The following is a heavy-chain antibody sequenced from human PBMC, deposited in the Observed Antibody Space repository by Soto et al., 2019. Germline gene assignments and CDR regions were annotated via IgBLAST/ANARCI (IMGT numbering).Heavy chain of an antibody. Sequence: TFTSYAMHWVRQAPGQRLEWIGWINAGNGNTKYSQKFQGRVTITRDTSASTAYLELSSLRSEDTALYYCARGGGWYVWFDPWGQGTLVTVSS. CDR2: INAGNGNT. CDR3: ARGGGWYVWFDP. CDR1: TFTSYA. J-gene: IGHJ5*02. D-gene: IGHD6-19*01. V-gene: IGHV1-3*01.